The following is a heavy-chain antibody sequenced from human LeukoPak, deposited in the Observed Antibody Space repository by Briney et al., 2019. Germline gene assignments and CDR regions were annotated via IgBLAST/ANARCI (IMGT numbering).Heavy chain of an antibody. D-gene: IGHD3-22*01. CDR1: GFTLSSYE. CDR2: ISSSTI. V-gene: IGHV3-48*03. J-gene: IGHJ3*02. CDR3: ARDAYYYDSGGFYFDAFDI. Sequence: GRSLRLYCAASGFTLSSYEMNWVRQAPGKGLEWVSYISSSTIYYADSVKGRFTISRDNAKNSLYLQMNSLRAEDTAVYYCARDAYYYDSGGFYFDAFDIWGQGTMVTVSS.